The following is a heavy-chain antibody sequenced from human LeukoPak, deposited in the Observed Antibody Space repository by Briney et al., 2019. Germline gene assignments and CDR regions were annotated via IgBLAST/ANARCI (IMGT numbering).Heavy chain of an antibody. D-gene: IGHD6-19*01. CDR3: ARGSGYSSGWDFDY. Sequence: PGGSLRLSCAASGFTFSSYGMHWVRQAPGKGLEWVAVISYDGSNKYYADSVKGRFTISRDNSKNTLYLQMNSLRAEDTAVYYCARGSGYSSGWDFDYWGQGTLVTVSS. V-gene: IGHV3-30*03. J-gene: IGHJ4*02. CDR1: GFTFSSYG. CDR2: ISYDGSNK.